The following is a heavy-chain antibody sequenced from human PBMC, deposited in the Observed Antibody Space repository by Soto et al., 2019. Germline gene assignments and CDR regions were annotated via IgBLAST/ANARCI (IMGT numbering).Heavy chain of an antibody. J-gene: IGHJ4*02. CDR1: GGTFSSYS. CDR3: ARDGGRHSGGIDY. D-gene: IGHD1-26*01. CDR2: IIPIFGTA. V-gene: IGHV1-69*01. Sequence: QVQLVQSGAEVKNPGSSVKVSCKACGGTFSSYSINCVRQAPGQGLEWMGEIIPIFGTANYAQKFQGRVTITAGESTSTAYVELSSLRSEDSAVYYCARDGGRHSGGIDYLGQVILVTVSS.